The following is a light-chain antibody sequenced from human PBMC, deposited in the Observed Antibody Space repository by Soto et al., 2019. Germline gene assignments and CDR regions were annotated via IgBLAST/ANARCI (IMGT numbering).Light chain of an antibody. CDR2: AAA. CDR1: QSINKF. V-gene: IGKV1-39*01. J-gene: IGKJ4*01. CDR3: QQSYITPLT. Sequence: DIQMTQSPSSLSASVGDRVTITCRASQSINKFLNWYQQKPGQAPKLLIYAAASLQSGVPSRFSGRGSGQDFTLTISSLQPEDFATYYCQQSYITPLTFGGGTKVDVK.